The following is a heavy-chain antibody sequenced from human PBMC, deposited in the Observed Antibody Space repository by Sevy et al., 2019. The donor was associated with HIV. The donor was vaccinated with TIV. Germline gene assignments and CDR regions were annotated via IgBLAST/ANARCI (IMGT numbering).Heavy chain of an antibody. Sequence: GGSLRLSCAASGFTFSNAWMSWVRQAPDKGLEWVGRLKSKTDGGPTDHAAPVKGRFTISRDDSKNTLYLQMNSLKTEDTAVYYCTTGAPSAATSGRNAFDIWGQGTMVTVSS. CDR2: LKSKTDGGPT. J-gene: IGHJ3*02. D-gene: IGHD2-2*01. CDR3: TTGAPSAATSGRNAFDI. CDR1: GFTFSNAW. V-gene: IGHV3-15*01.